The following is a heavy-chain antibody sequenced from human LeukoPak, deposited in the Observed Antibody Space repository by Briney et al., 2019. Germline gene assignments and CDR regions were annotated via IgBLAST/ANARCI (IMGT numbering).Heavy chain of an antibody. V-gene: IGHV1-2*02. J-gene: IGHJ6*03. CDR2: INPNSGGT. CDR1: GYTFTGYY. CDR3: ARDPWGYSGYEYYMDV. Sequence: ASVKVSCKASGYTFTGYYMHWVRQAPGQGLEWMGWINPNSGGTNYAQKFQGRVTMTRDTSISTAYMELSRLRSDDTAVYYCARDPWGYSGYEYYMDVWGKGTTVTISS. D-gene: IGHD5-12*01.